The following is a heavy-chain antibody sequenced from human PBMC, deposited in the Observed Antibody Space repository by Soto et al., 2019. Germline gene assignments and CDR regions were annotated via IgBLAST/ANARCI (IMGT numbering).Heavy chain of an antibody. CDR3: ARDAASITMVRGSYRMDV. CDR1: GGSISSGGYY. CDR2: IYYSGSS. Sequence: TSETLSLTCTVSGGSISSGGYYWSWIRQHPGKGMEWIGYIYYSGSSYYNPSLKSRVTISVDTSKNQFSLKPSSVTAADTAVYYCARDAASITMVRGSYRMDVWGQGTTVTVSS. V-gene: IGHV4-31*03. D-gene: IGHD3-10*01. J-gene: IGHJ6*02.